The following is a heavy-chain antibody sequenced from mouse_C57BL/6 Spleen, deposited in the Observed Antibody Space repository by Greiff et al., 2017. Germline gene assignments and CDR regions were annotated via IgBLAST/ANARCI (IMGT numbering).Heavy chain of an antibody. CDR2: INPSSGYT. Sequence: VQLQESGAELAKPGASVKLSYWMHWVKQRPGQGLEWIGYINPSSGYTKYNQKFKDKATLTADKSSSTAYMQLSSLTYEDAAVYYCARSDDYALYFDYWGQGTTLTVSS. CDR1: W. V-gene: IGHV1-7*01. D-gene: IGHD1-1*02. CDR3: ARSDDYALYFDY. J-gene: IGHJ2*01.